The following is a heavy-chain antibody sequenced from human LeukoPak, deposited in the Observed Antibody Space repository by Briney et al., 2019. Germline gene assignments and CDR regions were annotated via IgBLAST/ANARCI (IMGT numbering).Heavy chain of an antibody. V-gene: IGHV1-18*01. J-gene: IGHJ5*02. CDR1: GYTFTSYG. CDR2: ISAYNGNT. CDR3: ARGRDGTMGRGVIIGSNWFDP. D-gene: IGHD3-10*01. Sequence: ASVKVSCKASGYTFTSYGISWVRQAPGQGLEWMGWISAYNGNTNYAQKLQGRVTMTTDTSTSTAYMELRSLRSDDTAVYYCARGRDGTMGRGVIIGSNWFDPWGQGTLVTVSS.